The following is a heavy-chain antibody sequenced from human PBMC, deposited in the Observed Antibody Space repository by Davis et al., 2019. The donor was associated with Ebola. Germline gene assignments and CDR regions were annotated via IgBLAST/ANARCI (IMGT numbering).Heavy chain of an antibody. D-gene: IGHD6-19*01. V-gene: IGHV3-23*01. CDR3: AKDHAHSSGWYSLPEYFQH. J-gene: IGHJ1*01. CDR2: ISDNGGSP. CDR1: GFTFSSYA. Sequence: PGGSLRLSCAASGFTFSSYAMSWVRQAPGKGLEWVSVISDNGGSPYYADSVKGRFTISRDNSKNTLYLQMNSLRAEDTAVYYCAKDHAHSSGWYSLPEYFQHWGQGTLVTVSS.